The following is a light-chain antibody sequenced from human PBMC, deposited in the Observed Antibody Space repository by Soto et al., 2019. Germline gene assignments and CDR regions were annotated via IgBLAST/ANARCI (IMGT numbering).Light chain of an antibody. Sequence: QSALTQPPSASGSPGQSVTISCTGTSSDVGGYNYVSWYQQHPGKAPKFLIFEVSRRPSGVPDRFSGSKSGNTASLTVSGFQADDEADYYCSSYAGSNNPVIFGGGTKLTVL. J-gene: IGLJ2*01. CDR2: EVS. V-gene: IGLV2-8*01. CDR3: SSYAGSNNPVI. CDR1: SSDVGGYNY.